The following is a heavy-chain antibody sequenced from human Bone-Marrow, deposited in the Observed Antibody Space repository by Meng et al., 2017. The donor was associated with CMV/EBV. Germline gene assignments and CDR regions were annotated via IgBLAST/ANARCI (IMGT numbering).Heavy chain of an antibody. Sequence: ASVKVSCKASGYTFTGFFLHWVRQAPGQGLEWMGWINFNGADTDYAQKFQGRVTMTRDTSISTAYMERSSLRSDDTDVYFCASPRSVRATLVGFHYYYGMDVWGQGTTVTGSS. D-gene: IGHD1-26*01. V-gene: IGHV1-2*02. CDR3: ASPRSVRATLVGFHYYYGMDV. J-gene: IGHJ6*01. CDR2: INFNGADT. CDR1: GYTFTGFF.